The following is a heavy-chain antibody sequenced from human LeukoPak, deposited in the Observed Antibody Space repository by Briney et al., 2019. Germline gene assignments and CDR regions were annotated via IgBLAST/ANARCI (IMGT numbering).Heavy chain of an antibody. CDR1: GFTFSSYA. CDR2: ISYDGSNK. Sequence: GGSLRLSCAASGFTFSSYAMHWVRQAPGKGLEWVAVISYDGSNKYYADSVKGRFTISRDNSKNTPYLQMNSLRAEDTAVYYCAKDSSGWFSYFQHWGQGTLVTVSS. D-gene: IGHD6-19*01. CDR3: AKDSSGWFSYFQH. J-gene: IGHJ1*01. V-gene: IGHV3-30-3*01.